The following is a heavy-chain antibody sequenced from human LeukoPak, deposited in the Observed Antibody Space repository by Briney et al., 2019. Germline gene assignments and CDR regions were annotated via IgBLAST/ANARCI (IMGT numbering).Heavy chain of an antibody. J-gene: IGHJ6*03. CDR3: ARDGSGFYHYYYMDV. Sequence: GGSLTLSCAPSGFTFTDYSMNWVRQAPGKGLEWVAHISTVSTYTHYTDSVKGRFTISRDNRKNLLYLQMSSLGAEDTAVYYCARDGSGFYHYYYMDVWGKGTTVTVSS. CDR1: GFTFTDYS. CDR2: ISTVSTYT. D-gene: IGHD6-25*01. V-gene: IGHV3-21*01.